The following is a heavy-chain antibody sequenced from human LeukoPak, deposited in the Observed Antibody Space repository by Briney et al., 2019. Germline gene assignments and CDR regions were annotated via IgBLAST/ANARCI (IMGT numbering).Heavy chain of an antibody. Sequence: AGGSLRLSCAASGFTFSSYSMNWVRQAPGKGLEWVSYISSSSSTIYYADSVKGRFTISRDNPKNTLYLQMNSLRAEDTAVYYCAKDLIPRITMIVVVITFGAFDIWGQGTMVTVSS. CDR2: ISSSSSTI. CDR3: AKDLIPRITMIVVVITFGAFDI. V-gene: IGHV3-48*01. CDR1: GFTFSSYS. D-gene: IGHD3-22*01. J-gene: IGHJ3*02.